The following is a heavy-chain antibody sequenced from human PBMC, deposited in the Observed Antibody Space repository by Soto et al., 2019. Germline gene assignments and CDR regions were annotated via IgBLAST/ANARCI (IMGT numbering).Heavy chain of an antibody. V-gene: IGHV3-74*01. Sequence: VKLVESGGALVQPGGSLRLSCAASGFTFTNYWMHWVRQVPGKGLEWVSRVDGEGTGTSYADSVKGRFTVSRDNAKSTVYLQMTNLRVEDTAVYYCGSVFEFWGQGTLAIVSS. CDR3: GSVFEF. J-gene: IGHJ4*02. CDR1: GFTFTNYW. D-gene: IGHD2-8*01. CDR2: VDGEGTGT.